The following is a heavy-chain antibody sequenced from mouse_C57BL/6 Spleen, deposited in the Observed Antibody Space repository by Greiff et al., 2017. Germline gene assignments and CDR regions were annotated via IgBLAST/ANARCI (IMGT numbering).Heavy chain of an antibody. D-gene: IGHD2-3*01. J-gene: IGHJ2*01. CDR3: ARGDGYPDY. Sequence: QVHVKQPGAELVKPGASVKMSCKASGYTFTSYWITWVKQRPGQGLEWIGDIYPGSGSTNYNEKFKSKATLTVDTSSSTAYMQLSSLTSEDSAVYYCARGDGYPDYWGQGTTLTVSS. CDR1: GYTFTSYW. V-gene: IGHV1-55*01. CDR2: IYPGSGST.